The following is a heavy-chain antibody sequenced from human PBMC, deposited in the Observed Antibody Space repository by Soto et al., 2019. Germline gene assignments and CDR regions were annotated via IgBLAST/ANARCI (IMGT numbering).Heavy chain of an antibody. V-gene: IGHV3-23*01. D-gene: IGHD3-3*01. Sequence: EVQLLESGGGLVQPGGSLRLSCSASGFTFTSYAMSWVRQAPGKGLEWVSGISGSGGDTKSADSVKGRFTISRDNFKKMLYLQMNSLRAEDTSVYYCAKHDFWTLYNTGLDSWGQGNLVTVSS. CDR1: GFTFTSYA. J-gene: IGHJ4*02. CDR3: AKHDFWTLYNTGLDS. CDR2: ISGSGGDT.